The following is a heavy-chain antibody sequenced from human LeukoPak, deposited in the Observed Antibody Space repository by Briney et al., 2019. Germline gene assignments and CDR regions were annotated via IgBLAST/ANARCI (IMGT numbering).Heavy chain of an antibody. Sequence: SETLSLTCAVYGGSFSGYYWSWIRQPPGKGLEWIGEINPSGNTNYNPSLKSRVTMSVDTSKNQFSLKLSSVTAADTAVYYCARALPGIVGATTTNWFDPWGQGTLDTVSS. V-gene: IGHV4-34*01. CDR1: GGSFSGYY. D-gene: IGHD1-26*01. CDR2: INPSGNT. J-gene: IGHJ5*02. CDR3: ARALPGIVGATTTNWFDP.